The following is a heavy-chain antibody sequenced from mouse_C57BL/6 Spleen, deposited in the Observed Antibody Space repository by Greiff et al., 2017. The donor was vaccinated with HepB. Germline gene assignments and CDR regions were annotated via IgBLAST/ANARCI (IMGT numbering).Heavy chain of an antibody. J-gene: IGHJ1*03. V-gene: IGHV3-1*01. CDR1: GYSITSGYD. CDR3: ARETYGNYDDWYFDV. CDR2: ISYSGST. D-gene: IGHD2-1*01. Sequence: EVKLMESGPGMVKPSQSLSLTCTVTGYSITSGYDWHWIRHFPGNKLEWMGYISYSGSTNYNPSLKSRISITHDTSKNHFFLKLNSVTTEDTATYYCARETYGNYDDWYFDVWGTGTTVTVSS.